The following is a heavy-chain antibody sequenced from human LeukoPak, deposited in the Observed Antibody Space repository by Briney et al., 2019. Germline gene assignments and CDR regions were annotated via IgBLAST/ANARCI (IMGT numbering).Heavy chain of an antibody. CDR2: IIPIFGTA. V-gene: IGHV1-69*13. D-gene: IGHD1-26*01. CDR1: GGTFSSYA. CDR3: ARDRGDIVGAPDY. J-gene: IGHJ4*02. Sequence: GASVKVSCKASGGTFSSYAISWVRQAPGQGLEWMGGIIPIFGTANYAQKFQGRVTITADESTSTAYMELSSLRSEDTAVYYCARDRGDIVGAPDYWGQGTLITVSS.